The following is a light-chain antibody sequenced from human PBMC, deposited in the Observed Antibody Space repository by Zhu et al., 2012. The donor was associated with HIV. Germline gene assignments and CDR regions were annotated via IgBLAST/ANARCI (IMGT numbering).Light chain of an antibody. CDR2: GAS. CDR1: QSVRTD. V-gene: IGKV3-15*01. Sequence: ETVMTQSPATLSVSPGERATLSCRASQSVRTDLAWYQQEPGQAPRLLIYGASARATGIPARFSGSGSGTEFTLTISSLQSEDFAVYYCQQYNDWPPWTFGQGTKVEIK. J-gene: IGKJ1*01. CDR3: QQYNDWPPWT.